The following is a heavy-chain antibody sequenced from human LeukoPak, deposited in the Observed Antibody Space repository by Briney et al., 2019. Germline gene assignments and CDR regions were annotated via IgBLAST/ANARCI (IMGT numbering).Heavy chain of an antibody. CDR2: IYYSGST. D-gene: IGHD5-18*01. V-gene: IGHV4-30-4*01. CDR3: AGALPEDTAWLNWFDP. J-gene: IGHJ5*02. CDR1: GGSISSGDYY. Sequence: SETLSLTCTVSGGSISSGDYYWSWIRQPPGKGLEWIGYIYYSGSTYYNPSLKSRVTISVDTSKNQFSLKLSSVTAADTAVYYCAGALPEDTAWLNWFDPWGQGTLVTVSS.